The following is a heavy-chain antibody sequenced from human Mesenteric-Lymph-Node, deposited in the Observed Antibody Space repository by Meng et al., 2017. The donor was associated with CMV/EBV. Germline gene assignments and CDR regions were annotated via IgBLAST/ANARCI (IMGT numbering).Heavy chain of an antibody. CDR2: IKQDGGEH. J-gene: IGHJ6*02. Sequence: GGSLRLSCVASGFTFWSYWMTWVRQAPGKGLEWVANIKQDGGEHYYVDSVAGRFTIFRDNAKNAVYLEMNGLRADDTAVYYCARDYRVLVSGLEDHTVSYYRGMDVWGQGTTVTVSS. V-gene: IGHV3-7*01. CDR1: GFTFWSYW. D-gene: IGHD1-1*01. CDR3: ARDYRVLVSGLEDHTVSYYRGMDV.